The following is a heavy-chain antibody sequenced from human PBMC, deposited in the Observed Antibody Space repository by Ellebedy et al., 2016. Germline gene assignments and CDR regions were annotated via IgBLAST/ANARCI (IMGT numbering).Heavy chain of an antibody. CDR2: ISTTSNVI. CDR3: TRGVIPAAICPPSGY. Sequence: GGSLRLSXAASGFTFDDFYMSWIRQAPGKGLEWVSYISTTSNVIYYADSVKGRFTISRDNTRNLLFLQMNSLRAEDLATYYCTRGVIPAAICPPSGYWGQGALVIVST. D-gene: IGHD2-2*01. J-gene: IGHJ4*02. V-gene: IGHV3-11*01. CDR1: GFTFDDFY.